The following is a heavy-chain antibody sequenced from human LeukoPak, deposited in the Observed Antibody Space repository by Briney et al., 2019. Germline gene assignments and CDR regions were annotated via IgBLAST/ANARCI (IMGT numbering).Heavy chain of an antibody. Sequence: SETLSLTCTVSGGSISSHYWSWIRQPPGKGLEWIGYISYIGSTNYSPSLKSRVTISVDTSKNQFSLRLSSVTAADTAIYHCAGDQLALNAFDIWGQGTMVTVSS. CDR1: GGSISSHY. J-gene: IGHJ3*02. D-gene: IGHD1-1*01. CDR3: AGDQLALNAFDI. V-gene: IGHV4-59*11. CDR2: ISYIGST.